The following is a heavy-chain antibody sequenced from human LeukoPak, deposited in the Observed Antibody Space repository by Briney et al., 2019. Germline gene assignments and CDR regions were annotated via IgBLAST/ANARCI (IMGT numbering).Heavy chain of an antibody. CDR3: ARAEVLLSYGHNKHCLDV. Sequence: ASVKVSCKASGGTFSSYAISWVRQAPGQGLEWMGRIIPILGIANYAQKFQGRVTITADKSTSTAYMELSSLRSEDTAVYYCARAEVLLSYGHNKHCLDVWGQGTTVTVSS. J-gene: IGHJ6*02. D-gene: IGHD3-10*01. V-gene: IGHV1-69*04. CDR1: GGTFSSYA. CDR2: IIPILGIA.